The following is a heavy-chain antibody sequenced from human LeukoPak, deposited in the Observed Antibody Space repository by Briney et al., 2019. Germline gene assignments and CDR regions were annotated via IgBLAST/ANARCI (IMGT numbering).Heavy chain of an antibody. CDR2: INSDGSST. CDR1: GFTFSSYS. D-gene: IGHD3-22*01. CDR3: ARAGHYYDSSGPEDY. J-gene: IGHJ4*02. V-gene: IGHV3-74*01. Sequence: GGSLRLSCAASGFTFSSYSMNWVRQAPGQGLVWVSRINSDGSSTSYADSVKGRFTISRDNAKNTLYLQMNSLRAEDTAVYYCARAGHYYDSSGPEDYWGQGTLVTVSS.